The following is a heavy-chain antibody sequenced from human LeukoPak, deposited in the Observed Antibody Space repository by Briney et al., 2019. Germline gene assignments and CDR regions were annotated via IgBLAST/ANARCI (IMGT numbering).Heavy chain of an antibody. CDR2: ISYDGSNK. CDR1: GFTSSSYA. CDR3: ARFYDSSAIGED. J-gene: IGHJ4*02. Sequence: PGGSLRLSCAASGFTSSSYAMHWVRQAPGKGLEWVAVISYDGSNKYYADSVKGRFTISRDNSKNTLYLQMNSLRAEDTAVYYCARFYDSSAIGEDWGQGTLVTVSS. D-gene: IGHD3-22*01. V-gene: IGHV3-30-3*01.